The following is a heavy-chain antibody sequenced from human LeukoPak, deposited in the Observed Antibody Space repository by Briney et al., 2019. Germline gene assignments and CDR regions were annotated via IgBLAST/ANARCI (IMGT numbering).Heavy chain of an antibody. Sequence: SETLSLTCTVSGGSISSRSYYWGRIRQPPGKGLEWIANIYYSGSTYYNPSLKSRVTISVDTSKNQFSLKVSSVTAADTAVYYCASHPYSSGWYVDYWGQGTLVTVSS. J-gene: IGHJ4*02. V-gene: IGHV4-39*01. CDR3: ASHPYSSGWYVDY. CDR1: GGSISSRSYY. D-gene: IGHD6-19*01. CDR2: IYYSGST.